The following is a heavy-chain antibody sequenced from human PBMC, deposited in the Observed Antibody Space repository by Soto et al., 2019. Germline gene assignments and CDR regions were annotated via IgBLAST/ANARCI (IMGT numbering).Heavy chain of an antibody. Sequence: PSETLSLTCTVSGGSISSGDYYWSWIRQPPGKGLEWIGYIYYSGSTYYNPSLKSRVTISVDTSKNQFSLKLSSVTAADTAVYYCARTPFIDWPLLDGMDVWGQGTTVTVSS. CDR3: ARTPFIDWPLLDGMDV. CDR1: GGSISSGDYY. J-gene: IGHJ6*02. CDR2: IYYSGST. V-gene: IGHV4-30-4*01. D-gene: IGHD3-9*01.